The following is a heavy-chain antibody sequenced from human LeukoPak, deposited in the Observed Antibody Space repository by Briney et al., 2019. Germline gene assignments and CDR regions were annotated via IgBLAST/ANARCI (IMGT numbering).Heavy chain of an antibody. CDR3: ARDYYLGIVDQ. CDR1: GYTFTSYN. Sequence: ASVKVSCKASGYTFTSYNMHWVRQAPGQGLEWMGIINPSGGSTNYAQKFQGRVTMTRDTSTSTVYMELNSLRVEDTAVYYCARDYYLGIVDQWGQGTRVTVSS. CDR2: INPSGGST. D-gene: IGHD7-27*01. J-gene: IGHJ5*02. V-gene: IGHV1-46*01.